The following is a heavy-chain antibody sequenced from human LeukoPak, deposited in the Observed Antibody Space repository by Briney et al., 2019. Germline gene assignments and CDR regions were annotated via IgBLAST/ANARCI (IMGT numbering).Heavy chain of an antibody. D-gene: IGHD2-2*01. J-gene: IGHJ5*02. V-gene: IGHV4-4*02. Sequence: PSGTLSLTCAVSGGSISSSNWWSWVRQPPGKGLEWIGEIYHSGSTNYNPSLKSRVTISVDKSKNQFSLKLSSVTAADTAVYYCARDNIAEVPTAMSYNWFDPWGQGTLVTVSS. CDR1: GGSISSSNW. CDR3: ARDNIAEVPTAMSYNWFDP. CDR2: IYHSGST.